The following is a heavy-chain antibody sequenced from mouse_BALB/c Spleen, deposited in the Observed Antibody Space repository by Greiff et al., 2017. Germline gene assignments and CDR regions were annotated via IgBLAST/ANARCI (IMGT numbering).Heavy chain of an antibody. V-gene: IGHV1-77*01. CDR1: GYTFTDYV. Sequence: VQLQQSGPELVKPGASVKMSCKASGYTFTDYVISWVKQRTGQGLEWIGEIYPGSGSTYYNEKFKGKATLTADKSSNTAYMQLSSLTSEDSAVYFCARMDYYGSSYDYAMDYWGQGTSVTVSS. CDR2: IYPGSGST. D-gene: IGHD1-1*01. CDR3: ARMDYYGSSYDYAMDY. J-gene: IGHJ4*01.